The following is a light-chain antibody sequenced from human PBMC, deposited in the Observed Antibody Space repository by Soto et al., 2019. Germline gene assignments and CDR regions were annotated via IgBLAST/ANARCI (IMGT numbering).Light chain of an antibody. CDR2: GNT. V-gene: IGLV1-40*01. CDR3: QSYDRSLSGVV. Sequence: QSVLTQPPSVSGAPGQRVTISCTGSSSNIGAGYDVHWYQQLPETAPKLLIYGNTNRPSGLPDRFSGSKSDTSASLAITRLQAEDEADYYCQSYDRSLSGVVFGGGTKLTDL. CDR1: SSNIGAGYD. J-gene: IGLJ2*01.